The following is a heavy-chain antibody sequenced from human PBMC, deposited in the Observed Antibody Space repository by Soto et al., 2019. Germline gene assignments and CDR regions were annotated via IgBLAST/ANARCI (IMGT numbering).Heavy chain of an antibody. D-gene: IGHD5-18*01. CDR2: ISAYNGNT. V-gene: IGHV1-18*01. CDR3: ARGVESEYNYRPAARY. CDR1: GYTFTSYG. J-gene: IGHJ4*02. Sequence: QVQLVQSGPEVKKPGASVKVSCKASGYTFTSYGLSWVRQAPGQGLEWMGWISAYNGNTNFAQKLQGRVTMTTDTSTSTAYMELRSPRSDDTAVYYCARGVESEYNYRPAARYWGQGTLVTVSS.